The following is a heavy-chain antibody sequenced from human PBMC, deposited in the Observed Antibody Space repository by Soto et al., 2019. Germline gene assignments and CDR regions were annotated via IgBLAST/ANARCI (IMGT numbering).Heavy chain of an antibody. J-gene: IGHJ4*02. V-gene: IGHV1-18*01. CDR2: ISVSNGNT. D-gene: IGHD6-13*01. CDR1: GYTFTSYG. Sequence: QVQLVQSGAEVKKPGASVKVSCKASGYTFTSYGISWVRQAPGQGLEWMGWISVSNGNTNFAQRLQGRVTMTTDTFTSTAYMELRSLRSDDTAVYYCAREQQLGLFDYWGQGTLVTVSS. CDR3: AREQQLGLFDY.